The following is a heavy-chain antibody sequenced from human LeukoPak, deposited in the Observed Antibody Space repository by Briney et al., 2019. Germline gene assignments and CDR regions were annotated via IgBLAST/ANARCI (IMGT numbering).Heavy chain of an antibody. Sequence: SETLSLTCTVSGGSISSYYWSWIRQPPGKGLEWIGYIYYSGSTNYNPSLKSRVTISVDTSKNQFSLKLSSVTAADTAVYYCASRELYCSGGSCPGFQHWARAPWSPSPQ. CDR1: GGSISSYY. CDR3: ASRELYCSGGSCPGFQH. V-gene: IGHV4-59*01. J-gene: IGHJ1*01. CDR2: IYYSGST. D-gene: IGHD2-15*01.